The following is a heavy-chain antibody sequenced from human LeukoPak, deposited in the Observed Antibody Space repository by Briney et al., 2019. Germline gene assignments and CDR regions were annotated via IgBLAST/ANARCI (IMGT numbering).Heavy chain of an antibody. CDR2: ISWNSGSI. Sequence: PGGSLRLSCAASGFTFDDYAMHWVRQAPGKGLEWVSGISWNSGSIGYADSVKGRFTISRDNAKNSLYLQMNSLRAEDMALYYCAKGISQYNGLDYWGQGTLVTVSS. D-gene: IGHD1-26*01. V-gene: IGHV3-9*03. CDR3: AKGISQYNGLDY. J-gene: IGHJ4*02. CDR1: GFTFDDYA.